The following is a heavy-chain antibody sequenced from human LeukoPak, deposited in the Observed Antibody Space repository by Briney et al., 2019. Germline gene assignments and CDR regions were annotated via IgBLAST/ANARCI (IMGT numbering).Heavy chain of an antibody. CDR3: ARLGFTPGDPLDV. V-gene: IGHV4-34*01. D-gene: IGHD7-27*01. CDR1: GGSFSGYY. CDR2: INHSGST. J-gene: IGHJ6*04. Sequence: PSETLSLTCAVYGGSFSGYYWSWIRQPPGKGLEWIGEINHSGSTNYNPSLKSRVTISVDTSKNQFSLKLSSVTAADAAVYYCARLGFTPGDPLDVWGKGTTVTVSS.